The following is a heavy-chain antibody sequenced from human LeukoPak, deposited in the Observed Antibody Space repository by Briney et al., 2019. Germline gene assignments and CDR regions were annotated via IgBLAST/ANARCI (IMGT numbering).Heavy chain of an antibody. Sequence: GGSLRLSCVASVFTYDDYSFHWVRQAPGKGLECLSLISRDGRATYYADSVKGRSTISRDNSKNSLYLQMNSLRTEDTALYYCTKDRYCTTTFCPLDYWGQGTLVTVSS. J-gene: IGHJ4*02. CDR2: ISRDGRAT. V-gene: IGHV3-43*01. CDR3: TKDRYCTTTFCPLDY. D-gene: IGHD2-8*01. CDR1: VFTYDDYS.